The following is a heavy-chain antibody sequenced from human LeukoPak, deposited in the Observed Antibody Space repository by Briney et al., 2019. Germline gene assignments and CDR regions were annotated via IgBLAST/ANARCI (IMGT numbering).Heavy chain of an antibody. D-gene: IGHD3-9*01. V-gene: IGHV4-38-2*01. Sequence: KPSETLSLTCSVSGHSISSGYYWGWIRPPPGKGLKWIGSISHSGSTYYNPSLKSRVTISVDTSKNQFSLKLSSVTAADTAVYYCVRPDDNSFDFWGQGTMVTVSS. CDR1: GHSISSGYY. CDR2: ISHSGST. J-gene: IGHJ3*01. CDR3: VRPDDNSFDF.